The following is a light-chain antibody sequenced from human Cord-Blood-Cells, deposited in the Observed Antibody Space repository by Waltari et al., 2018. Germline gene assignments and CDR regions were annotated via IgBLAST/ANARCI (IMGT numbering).Light chain of an antibody. CDR2: EVS. J-gene: IGLJ2*01. CDR3: CSYAGSSTFVV. CDR1: SSDVGRYNL. V-gene: IGLV2-23*02. Sequence: QSALTQPASVSGSPGQSITISCPGTSSDVGRYNLVSWYQQHPGKAPKLMIYEVSMRPSGVSNRFSGSKSGNTASLTISGLQAEDEADYYCCSYAGSSTFVVFGGGTKLTVL.